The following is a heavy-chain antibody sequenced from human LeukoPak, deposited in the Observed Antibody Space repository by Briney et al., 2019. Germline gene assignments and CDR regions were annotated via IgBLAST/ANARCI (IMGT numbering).Heavy chain of an antibody. D-gene: IGHD3-22*01. CDR1: GDSISTNHW. Sequence: SETLSLTCAVSGDSISTNHWWSWVRQPPGKGLEWIGSIYYSGSTYYNPSLKSRVTISVDTSKNQFSLKLSSVTAADTAVYYCARRGYDSSGYYYLVWGQGTLVTVSS. J-gene: IGHJ4*02. CDR3: ARRGYDSSGYYYLV. V-gene: IGHV4-39*01. CDR2: IYYSGST.